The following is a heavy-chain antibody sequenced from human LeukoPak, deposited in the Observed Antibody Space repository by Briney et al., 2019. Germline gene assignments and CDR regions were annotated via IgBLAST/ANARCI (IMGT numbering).Heavy chain of an antibody. CDR2: IRYDGSNK. Sequence: GGSLRLSCAASGFTFSSYGMHWVRQAPGKGLEWVAFIRYDGSNKYYADSVKGRFTISRDNSKNTLYLQMNSLRAEDTAVYYCAKPGQYSYGYLAITFDYWGQGTLVTVSS. J-gene: IGHJ4*02. CDR1: GFTFSSYG. CDR3: AKPGQYSYGYLAITFDY. D-gene: IGHD5-18*01. V-gene: IGHV3-30*02.